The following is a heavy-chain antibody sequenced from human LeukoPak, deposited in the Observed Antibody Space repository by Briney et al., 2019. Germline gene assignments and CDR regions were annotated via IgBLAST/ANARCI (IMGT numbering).Heavy chain of an antibody. Sequence: GASVKVSCKASGGTFSSYAISWVRQAPGQGLEWMGGIIPIFGTANYAQKFQGRVTITADESTSTAYMELGSLRSEDTAVYYCARDLYSSGRNYYYYGMDVWGQGTTVTVSS. CDR3: ARDLYSSGRNYYYYGMDV. J-gene: IGHJ6*02. V-gene: IGHV1-69*13. D-gene: IGHD6-19*01. CDR2: IIPIFGTA. CDR1: GGTFSSYA.